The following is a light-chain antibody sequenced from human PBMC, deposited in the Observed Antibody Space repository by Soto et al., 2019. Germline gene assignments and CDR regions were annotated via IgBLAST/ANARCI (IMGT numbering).Light chain of an antibody. CDR1: SSDIGGYNY. CDR2: DVS. J-gene: IGLJ1*01. Sequence: QSALTQPASVSGSPGQTITISCTGTSSDIGGYNYVSWYQQLPGKVPQLIIYDVSHRPSGVSDRFSGSKSGNAASLNISGLQAEDEADYYCSSYTSTSTLYVFGTGTKLTVL. CDR3: SSYTSTSTLYV. V-gene: IGLV2-14*03.